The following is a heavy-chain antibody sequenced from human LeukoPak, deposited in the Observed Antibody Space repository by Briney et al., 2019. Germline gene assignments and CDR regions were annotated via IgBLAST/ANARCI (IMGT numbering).Heavy chain of an antibody. V-gene: IGHV3-30-3*01. CDR3: AGPSSSGVGY. Sequence: PGGSLRLSCAASGFTFSSYTMHWVRQAPGKGLEWVAVISYDGSNKYYADSVKGRLTIPRDNSKNTLYLQMNSLRAEDTAVYYCAGPSSSGVGYWGQGTLVTVSS. CDR2: ISYDGSNK. CDR1: GFTFSSYT. D-gene: IGHD3-10*01. J-gene: IGHJ4*02.